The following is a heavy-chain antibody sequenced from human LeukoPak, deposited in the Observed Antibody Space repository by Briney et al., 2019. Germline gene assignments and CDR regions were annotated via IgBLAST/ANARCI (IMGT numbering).Heavy chain of an antibody. D-gene: IGHD3-10*01. J-gene: IGHJ5*01. CDR3: ARGRAWFGDLFNNWFDS. CDR1: GYTFTSYD. V-gene: IGHV1-8*01. Sequence: ASVKVSCTASGYTFTSYDINWVRQATGQGLQWMGWMNPNSGNTGYAQKFQGRVTMTRNTSISTAYMELSSLRSEDTAVYYCARGRAWFGDLFNNWFDSWGQGTLVTVSS. CDR2: MNPNSGNT.